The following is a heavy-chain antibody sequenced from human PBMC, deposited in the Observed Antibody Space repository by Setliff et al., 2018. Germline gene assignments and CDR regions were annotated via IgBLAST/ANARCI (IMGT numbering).Heavy chain of an antibody. CDR3: ARVGVTSTKEYYFDH. J-gene: IGHJ4*02. D-gene: IGHD2-21*02. V-gene: IGHV1-18*01. CDR1: GYTFNNFG. CDR2: ISGYIRDT. Sequence: VKVSCKASGYTFNNFGVSWVRQAPGQGLEWMGWISGYIRDTNYAQKFQGRVTMTTDTSTSTTYMELRSLRSDDTAVYYCARVGVTSTKEYYFDHWGQGTLVTVSS.